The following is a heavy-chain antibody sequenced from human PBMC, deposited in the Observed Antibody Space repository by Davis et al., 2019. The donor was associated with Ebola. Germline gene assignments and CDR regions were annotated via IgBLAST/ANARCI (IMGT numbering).Heavy chain of an antibody. CDR3: ARPLYGNSWFGYVFDI. CDR2: ISGSSGKT. J-gene: IGHJ3*02. V-gene: IGHV1-18*01. Sequence: AASVKVSCKASGYTFTTFGISWVRQAPGQGLEWVGWISGSSGKTNYAQKFQGRFTMTTDASTSTAYMELRSLRSDDTAAYYCARPLYGNSWFGYVFDIWGQGTMVIVSS. CDR1: GYTFTTFG. D-gene: IGHD6-13*01.